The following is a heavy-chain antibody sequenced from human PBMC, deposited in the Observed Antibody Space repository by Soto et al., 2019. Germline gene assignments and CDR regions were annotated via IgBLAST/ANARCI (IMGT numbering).Heavy chain of an antibody. CDR3: VCIFSGGYGYGFYYYGMAV. CDR2: IYYSGST. D-gene: IGHD5-18*01. Sequence: ETLSLTCTVSGGSISSSSYYWGWIRQPPGKGLEWIGSIYYSGSTYYNPSLKSRVTISVDTSKDQFSLKLSSVTAADTAVYYCVCIFSGGYGYGFYYYGMAVWGQGTTVTVSS. V-gene: IGHV4-39*01. CDR1: GGSISSSSYY. J-gene: IGHJ6*02.